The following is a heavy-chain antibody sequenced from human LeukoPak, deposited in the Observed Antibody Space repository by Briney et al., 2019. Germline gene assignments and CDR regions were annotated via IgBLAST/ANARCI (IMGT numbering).Heavy chain of an antibody. CDR3: ARDFRRQQDIVPMVYADGGMDV. D-gene: IGHD2-8*01. CDR1: GYTFTGYY. CDR2: INPNSGGT. Sequence: ASVKVSCKASGYTFTGYYMHWVRQAPGQGLEWMGWINPNSGGTNYAQKFQGRVTMTRDTSISTAYMELSRLRSDDTAVYYCARDFRRQQDIVPMVYADGGMDVWGQGTTVTVSS. J-gene: IGHJ6*02. V-gene: IGHV1-2*02.